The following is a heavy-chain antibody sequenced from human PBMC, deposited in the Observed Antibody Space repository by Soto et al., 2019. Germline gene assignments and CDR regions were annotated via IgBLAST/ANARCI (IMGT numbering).Heavy chain of an antibody. Sequence: PGGSLRLSCAASGLTFSSYAMSWVRQAPRKGLEWVSAISGSGGSTYYADSVKGRFTISRDNSKNTLYLQMNSLRAEDTAVYYCAKDRYYDFWSGYLNWFDPWGQGTLVTVSS. V-gene: IGHV3-23*01. J-gene: IGHJ5*02. CDR2: ISGSGGST. D-gene: IGHD3-3*01. CDR3: AKDRYYDFWSGYLNWFDP. CDR1: GLTFSSYA.